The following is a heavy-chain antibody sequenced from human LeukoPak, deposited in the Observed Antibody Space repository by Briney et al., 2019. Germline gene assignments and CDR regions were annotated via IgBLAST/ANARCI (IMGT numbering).Heavy chain of an antibody. J-gene: IGHJ4*02. CDR1: GFTFSSYA. Sequence: GGSLRPSCAASGFTFSSYAMHWVRQAPGKGLEWVAVISYDGSNKYYADYVKGRFTISRDNSKNTLYLQMNSLRAEDTAVYYCTRGRGDYWGQGTLVTVSS. CDR3: TRGRGDY. V-gene: IGHV3-30-3*01. D-gene: IGHD3-10*01. CDR2: ISYDGSNK.